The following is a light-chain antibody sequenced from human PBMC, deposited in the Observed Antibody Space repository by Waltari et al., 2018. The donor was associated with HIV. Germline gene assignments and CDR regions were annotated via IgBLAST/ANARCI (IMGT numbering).Light chain of an antibody. J-gene: IGLJ2*01. V-gene: IGLV2-14*03. CDR3: ASNRLDYTLI. CDR1: STDSRFYQY. Sequence: QSALTQPASVSGFLGQSINISCTGISTDSRFYQYVSWYQQYPGKILRLIIFDINNRPSGVSDHFSGSRSGNSASLTFSGLQSGDEAHYYCASNRLDYTLIFGGGTKLTVL. CDR2: DIN.